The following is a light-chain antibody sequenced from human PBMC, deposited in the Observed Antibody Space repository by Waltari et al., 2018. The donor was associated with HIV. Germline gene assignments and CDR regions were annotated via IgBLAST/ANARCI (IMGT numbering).Light chain of an antibody. CDR2: ANT. J-gene: IGLJ3*02. Sequence: QSVLTQPPSVSGAPGQTVTISCTGSSSNIGAAYDVHWYQQVPGTAPKLLIYANTNRPSGFPYRFSGSKSGTSASLAISGLQTEDEADYYCQSYVSSVNVVFGGGTRVTVL. V-gene: IGLV1-40*01. CDR3: QSYVSSVNVV. CDR1: SSNIGAAYD.